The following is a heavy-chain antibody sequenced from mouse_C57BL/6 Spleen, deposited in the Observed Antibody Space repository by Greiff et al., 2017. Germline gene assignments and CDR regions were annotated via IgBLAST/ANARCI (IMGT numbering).Heavy chain of an antibody. CDR1: GYTFTSYW. Sequence: QVQLQQSGAELVRPGSSVKLSCKASGYTFTSYWMHWVKQRPIQGLEWIGNIDPSDSETHYNQKFKDKATLTVDKSSSTAYMQLSSLTSEDSAVYYCARRGLGLPGFYFDYWGQGTTLTVSS. J-gene: IGHJ2*01. D-gene: IGHD3-1*01. V-gene: IGHV1-52*01. CDR2: IDPSDSET. CDR3: ARRGLGLPGFYFDY.